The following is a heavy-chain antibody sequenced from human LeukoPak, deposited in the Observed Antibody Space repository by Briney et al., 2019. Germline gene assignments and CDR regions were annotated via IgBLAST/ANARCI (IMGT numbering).Heavy chain of an antibody. CDR3: ARDSQSGPEYSSSSFDY. Sequence: QAGGSLRLSCAASGFTFDDYAMHWVRQAPGKGLEWVSGISWNSGSIVYADSVKGRFTISRDNAKNSLYLQMNSLRVEDTALYYCARDSQSGPEYSSSSFDYWGQGTLVTVSS. D-gene: IGHD6-6*01. V-gene: IGHV3-9*01. CDR2: ISWNSGSI. J-gene: IGHJ4*02. CDR1: GFTFDDYA.